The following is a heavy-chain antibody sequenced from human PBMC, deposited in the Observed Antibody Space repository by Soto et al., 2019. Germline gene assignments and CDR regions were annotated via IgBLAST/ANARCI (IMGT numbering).Heavy chain of an antibody. D-gene: IGHD4-4*01. V-gene: IGHV3-23*01. CDR1: GFTFSIYA. Sequence: EVQLLESGGGLVQPGGSLRLSCAASGFTFSIYAMTWVRQAPGKGLEWVSAISGSGGSTYYADSVKGRFTISRDNSKNTLYLQMSSPRPEDTAVYYCATTYSMDVWGRGTTVTVSS. CDR2: ISGSGGST. CDR3: ATTYSMDV. J-gene: IGHJ6*02.